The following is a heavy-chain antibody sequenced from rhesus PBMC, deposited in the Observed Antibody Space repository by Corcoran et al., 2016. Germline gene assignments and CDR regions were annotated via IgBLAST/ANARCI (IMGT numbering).Heavy chain of an antibody. CDR3: ARRPGNTYSNDY. CDR1: AGSISSGTG. J-gene: IGHJ4*01. CDR2: ISGTGVTT. D-gene: IGHD5-12*01. V-gene: IGHV4-65*01. Sequence: QVQLQDSGPGLVKPSETLSLTCAFSAGSISSGTGCSWIRPSPGKGREWIGHISGTGVTTYYNPSHKSRVTISTDTSKNQFSLKVSSVTAADTAVYYCARRPGNTYSNDYWGQGVLVTVSS.